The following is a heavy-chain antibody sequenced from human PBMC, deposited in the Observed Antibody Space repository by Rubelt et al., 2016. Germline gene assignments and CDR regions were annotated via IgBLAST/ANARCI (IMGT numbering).Heavy chain of an antibody. CDR2: SYYSGRT. Sequence: QLQLQESGPGLVTPSETLSLTCTVSGCSISSSSYYWGWIRQPPGQGLEWIGRSYYSGRTYYNPSLKSRVTISVDTSKNQFSLKLSSVTAADTAVYYCARDPRAGTTSFDYWGQGTLVTVSS. CDR1: GCSISSSSYY. CDR3: ARDPRAGTTSFDY. D-gene: IGHD1-7*01. J-gene: IGHJ4*02. V-gene: IGHV4-39*07.